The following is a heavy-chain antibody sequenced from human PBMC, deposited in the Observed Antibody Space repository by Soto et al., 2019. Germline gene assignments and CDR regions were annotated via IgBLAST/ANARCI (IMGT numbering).Heavy chain of an antibody. Sequence: PSETLSLTCTVSGGSISSGGYYWSWIRQHPGKGLEWIGYIYYSGSTYYNPSLKSRVTISVDTSKNQFSLKLSSVTAADTAVYYCARHSSSWRDAFDIWGQGTMVTV. V-gene: IGHV4-31*03. J-gene: IGHJ3*02. D-gene: IGHD6-13*01. CDR2: IYYSGST. CDR1: GGSISSGGYY. CDR3: ARHSSSWRDAFDI.